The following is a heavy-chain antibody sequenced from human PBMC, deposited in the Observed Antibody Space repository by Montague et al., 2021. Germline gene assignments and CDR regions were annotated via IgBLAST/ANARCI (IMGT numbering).Heavy chain of an antibody. CDR1: GGSISGASYY. V-gene: IGHV4-39*01. D-gene: IGHD2-15*01. Sequence: SETLSLTCTVSGGSISGASYYWGWIRQPPGKGPEFIGVIYYNGTTYHNPSLKSRVTVSMDTSKNQFSLKLSSVTAADTAVYYCARSLYCRGGSCYSGFDPWGQGTLVTASS. CDR3: ARSLYCRGGSCYSGFDP. CDR2: IYYNGTT. J-gene: IGHJ5*02.